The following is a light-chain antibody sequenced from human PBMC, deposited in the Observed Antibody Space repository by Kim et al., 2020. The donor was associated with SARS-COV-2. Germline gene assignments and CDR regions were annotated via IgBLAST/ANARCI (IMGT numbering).Light chain of an antibody. J-gene: IGLJ3*02. V-gene: IGLV2-14*03. CDR2: DVT. CDR1: SSDIGNYDY. CDR3: SSYTSTSTSV. Sequence: QSALTQPASVSGSPGQSITISCTGTSSDIGNYDYVSWYQHHPGKVPKLLIYDVTKRPSGVSVRFSGSKSGNTASLTISGLKAEDEADYYCSSYTSTSTSVFGGGTQLTVL.